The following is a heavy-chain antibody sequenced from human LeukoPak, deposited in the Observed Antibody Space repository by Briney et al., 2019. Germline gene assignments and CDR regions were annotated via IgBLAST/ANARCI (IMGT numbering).Heavy chain of an antibody. J-gene: IGHJ4*02. CDR1: GFTFSNAW. Sequence: GGSLRLSCAGSGFTFSNAWMSWVRQAPGKGLEWVAIISGSGTGGVTYYADSVKGRFTISRDTSKNTLYLQMNSLRAEDTAIYYCAKNPTPRIVGVYFYFDYWGQGTLVTVSS. CDR2: ISGSGTGGVT. CDR3: AKNPTPRIVGVYFYFDY. V-gene: IGHV3-23*01. D-gene: IGHD1-26*01.